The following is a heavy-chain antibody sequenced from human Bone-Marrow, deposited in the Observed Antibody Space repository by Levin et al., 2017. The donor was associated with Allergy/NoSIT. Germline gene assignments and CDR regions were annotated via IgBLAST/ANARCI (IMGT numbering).Heavy chain of an antibody. CDR3: ARHKDYGGNGYYYYCMDV. CDR1: GFTFTDYA. V-gene: IGHV3-9*01. Sequence: SLKISCAASGFTFTDYAIHWIRKAPGRGLEWVSGFSWNSGTIGYADSVKGRFTISRDNAKNSLYLQMNSLRTEDTALYFCARHKDYGGNGYYYYCMDVWGQGTTVTVSS. D-gene: IGHD4-23*01. J-gene: IGHJ6*02. CDR2: FSWNSGTI.